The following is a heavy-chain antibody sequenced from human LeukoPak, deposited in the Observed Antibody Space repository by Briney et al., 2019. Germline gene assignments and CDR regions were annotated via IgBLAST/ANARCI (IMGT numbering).Heavy chain of an antibody. CDR1: GGSISSGGYY. CDR2: IYRSGST. J-gene: IGHJ2*01. D-gene: IGHD4-17*01. V-gene: IGHV4-30-2*01. CDR3: ARDSDNYGDYVGDYWYFDL. Sequence: SQTLSLTCTVSGGSISSGGYYWSWIRQPPGKGLEWIGYIYRSGSTYYNPSLKSRVTISVDRSKNQFFLKLSSVTAADTAVYYCARDSDNYGDYVGDYWYFDLWGRGTLVTVSS.